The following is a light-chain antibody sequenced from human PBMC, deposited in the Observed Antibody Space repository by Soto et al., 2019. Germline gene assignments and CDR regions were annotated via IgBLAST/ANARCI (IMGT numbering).Light chain of an antibody. CDR3: QQYNSYST. V-gene: IGKV1-5*01. CDR2: GAS. Sequence: DIQMTQSPSTLSASVGDRVTLTCRASQSISSWLAWYQQKPGKAPKLLIYGASSLDTGVPSRFSGSGSGTQFTLTISSLQPDDFATYYCQQYNSYSTFGQGTKVDIK. J-gene: IGKJ1*01. CDR1: QSISSW.